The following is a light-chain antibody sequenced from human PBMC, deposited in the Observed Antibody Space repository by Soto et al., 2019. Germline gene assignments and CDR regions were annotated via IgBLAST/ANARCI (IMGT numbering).Light chain of an antibody. CDR1: SSDVGSYNY. J-gene: IGLJ2*01. Sequence: QSALTQPASVSGSPGQSITISCTGTSSDVGSYNYVSWYQHHPGKAPRLMIYASSNRPSGVSHRFSGSKSGNTASLTISGLQAEDEADYYCSSYTSSSTLVVFGGGTQLTVL. CDR2: ASS. V-gene: IGLV2-14*01. CDR3: SSYTSSSTLVV.